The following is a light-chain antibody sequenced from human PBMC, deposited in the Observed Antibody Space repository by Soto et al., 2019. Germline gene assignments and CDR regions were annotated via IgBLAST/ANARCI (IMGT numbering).Light chain of an antibody. Sequence: IVMTQSPDSLAVSLGERATINCKSSQSVLYSSNNKNYLAWYQQKPGQHPKLLIYWASTRESGVPDRFSGSGSGTDFTLTISSVQAEDVAVYYCQQYYSTPYTFGQGTKLEIK. CDR1: QSVLYSSNNKNY. CDR3: QQYYSTPYT. J-gene: IGKJ2*01. CDR2: WAS. V-gene: IGKV4-1*01.